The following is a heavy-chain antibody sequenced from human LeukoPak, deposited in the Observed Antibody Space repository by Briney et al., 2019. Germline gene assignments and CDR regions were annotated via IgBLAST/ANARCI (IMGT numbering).Heavy chain of an antibody. D-gene: IGHD3-22*01. CDR2: ISGSGGST. J-gene: IGHJ4*02. CDR3: AKIVSIVVVITYYFDY. V-gene: IGHV3-23*01. CDR1: GFTSSSYA. Sequence: GSLRLSCAASGFTSSSYAMSWVRQAPGKGLEWVSAISGSGGSTYYADSVKGRFTISRDNSKNTLYLQMNSLRAEDTAVYYCAKIVSIVVVITYYFDYWGQGTLVTVSS.